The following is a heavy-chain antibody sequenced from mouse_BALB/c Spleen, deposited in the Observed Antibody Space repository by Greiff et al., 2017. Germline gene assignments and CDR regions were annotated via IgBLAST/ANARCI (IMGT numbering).Heavy chain of an antibody. J-gene: IGHJ4*01. D-gene: IGHD2-4*01. V-gene: IGHV5-9-4*01. CDR3: ARGGGLRAMDY. Sequence: EVMLVESGGGLVKPGGSLKLSCAASGFTFSSYAMSWVRQSPEKRLEWVAEISSGGSYTYYPDTVTGRFTISRDNAKNTLYLEMSSLRSEDTAMYYCARGGGLRAMDYWGQGTSVTVSS. CDR1: GFTFSSYA. CDR2: ISSGGSYT.